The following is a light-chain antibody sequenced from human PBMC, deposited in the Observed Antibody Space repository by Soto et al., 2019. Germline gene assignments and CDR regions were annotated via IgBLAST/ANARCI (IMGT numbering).Light chain of an antibody. CDR2: EVS. Sequence: QSALTQPASVSGSPGQSITISCTGTSSDVADYNFVSWYQQHPGKAPKLMIYEVSNRPSGVSNGFSGSKSGNTASLTISGLQAEDEADYYCSSYTSSSTIFGGGTKLTVL. J-gene: IGLJ2*01. CDR1: SSDVADYNF. CDR3: SSYTSSSTI. V-gene: IGLV2-14*01.